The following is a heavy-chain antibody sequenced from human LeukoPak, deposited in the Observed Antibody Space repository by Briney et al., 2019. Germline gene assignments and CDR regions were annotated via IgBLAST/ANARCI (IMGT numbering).Heavy chain of an antibody. V-gene: IGHV4-59*08. CDR3: ARSKAHLSTSWYGTWFDP. J-gene: IGHJ5*02. Sequence: SETLSLTCTVSGGSISSYYWSWVRQPPGKGLEWIGYIYYSGSTIYNPSLKSRVTISVDTSKNQLSLKLNSVTAADTAVYYCARSKAHLSTSWYGTWFDPWGQGTLVTVSS. CDR1: GGSISSYY. CDR2: IYYSGST. D-gene: IGHD2-2*01.